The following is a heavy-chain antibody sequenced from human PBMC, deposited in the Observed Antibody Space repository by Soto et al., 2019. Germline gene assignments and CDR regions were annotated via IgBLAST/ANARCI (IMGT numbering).Heavy chain of an antibody. D-gene: IGHD5-12*01. CDR1: GFTFSSYG. V-gene: IGHV3-30*18. Sequence: QVQLVESGGGVVQPGRSLRLSCAASGFTFSSYGMHWVRQAPGKGLEWVAVISYDGSNKYYADSVKGRFTISRDNSKNTLYLQMNSRRAEDTAVYYCAKDIRDGFPPYYGMDVWGQGSTVTVS. J-gene: IGHJ6*02. CDR3: AKDIRDGFPPYYGMDV. CDR2: ISYDGSNK.